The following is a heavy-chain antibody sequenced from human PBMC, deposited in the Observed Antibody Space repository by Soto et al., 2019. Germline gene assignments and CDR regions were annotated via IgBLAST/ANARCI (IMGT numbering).Heavy chain of an antibody. D-gene: IGHD6-13*01. CDR2: IYSGGST. J-gene: IGHJ6*03. CDR1: GFTVSSNY. V-gene: IGHV3-53*04. CDR3: ARRAGAAAGGNYYYYYMDV. Sequence: EVQLVESGGGLVQPGGSLRLSCAASGFTVSSNYMSWVRQAPGKGLEWVSVIYSGGSTYYADSVKGRFTISRHNSKNTLYLQMNSRRAEDTAVYYCARRAGAAAGGNYYYYYMDVWGKGTTVTVSS.